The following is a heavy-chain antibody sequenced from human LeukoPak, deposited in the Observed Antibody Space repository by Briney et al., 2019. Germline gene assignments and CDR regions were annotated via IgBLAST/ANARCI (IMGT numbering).Heavy chain of an antibody. Sequence: SETLSLTCTVSGGSISSYYWSWIRQPAGKGLEWIGRIYTSGSTNYNPSLKSRVTMSVDTSKNQFSLKLSSVTAADTAVYYCARGGIVVVPVDYYYYYGMDVWGQGTTVTVSS. CDR3: ARGGIVVVPVDYYYYYGMDV. D-gene: IGHD2-2*01. CDR1: GGSISSYY. V-gene: IGHV4-4*07. CDR2: IYTSGST. J-gene: IGHJ6*02.